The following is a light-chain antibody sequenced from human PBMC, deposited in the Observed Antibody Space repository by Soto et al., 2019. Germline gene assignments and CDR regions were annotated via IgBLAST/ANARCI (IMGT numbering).Light chain of an antibody. Sequence: QSVLTQPPSVSGAPGQRVTISCTGSSSNIGAGYDVHWYQQLPGTAPKLLIYGNSNRPSGVPDRFSGSKSGTSPSLAITGLQAEDEAEYSCQASDSSLIGYVVFGGGTKLTFL. J-gene: IGLJ2*01. V-gene: IGLV1-40*01. CDR1: SSNIGAGYD. CDR2: GNS. CDR3: QASDSSLIGYVV.